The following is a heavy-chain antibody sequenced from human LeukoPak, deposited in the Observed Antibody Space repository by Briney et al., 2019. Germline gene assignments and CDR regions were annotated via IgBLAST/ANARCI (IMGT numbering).Heavy chain of an antibody. CDR3: ARRGDWLSYYYYMDV. V-gene: IGHV4-34*01. CDR2: INHSGST. J-gene: IGHJ6*03. D-gene: IGHD3-9*01. Sequence: KSSETLSLTCAVYGGSFSGYYWSWIRQPPGKGLEWIGEINHSGSTNYNPSLKSRVTISVDTSKNQFSLKLSSVTAADTAVYYCARRGDWLSYYYYMDVWGKGTTVTISS. CDR1: GGSFSGYY.